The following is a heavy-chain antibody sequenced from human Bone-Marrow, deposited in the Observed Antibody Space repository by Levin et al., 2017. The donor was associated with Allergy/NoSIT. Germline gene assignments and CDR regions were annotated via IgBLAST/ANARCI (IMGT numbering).Heavy chain of an antibody. V-gene: IGHV4-39*07. CDR1: GGSISSSSYY. J-gene: IGHJ5*02. CDR2: IYYSGST. Sequence: SQTLSLTCTVSGGSISSSSYYWGWIRQPPGKGLEWIGSIYYSGSTYYNPSLKSRVTISVDTSKNQFSLKLSSVTAADTAVYYCARDEGDYVPYWFDPWGQGTLVTVSS. D-gene: IGHD4-17*01. CDR3: ARDEGDYVPYWFDP.